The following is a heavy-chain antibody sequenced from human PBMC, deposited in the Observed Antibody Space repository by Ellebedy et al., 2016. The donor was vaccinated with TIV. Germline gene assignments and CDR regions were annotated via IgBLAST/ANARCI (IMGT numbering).Heavy chain of an antibody. CDR3: ASLGYSSGGDCYSVS. CDR1: GGSINSRNW. Sequence: MPSETLSLTCAVSGGSINSRNWWSWIRQSPGKGLEGIGEIYHTGSTNYNPSLKSRVTISQNKSKNQFSLELNSLSAADTAVYYCASLGYSSGGDCYSVSWGQGTLVTVSS. V-gene: IGHV4-4*02. CDR2: IYHTGST. D-gene: IGHD2-15*01. J-gene: IGHJ5*02.